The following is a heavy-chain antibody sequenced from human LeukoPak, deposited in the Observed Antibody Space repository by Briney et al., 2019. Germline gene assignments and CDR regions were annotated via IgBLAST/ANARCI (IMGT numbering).Heavy chain of an antibody. J-gene: IGHJ3*02. CDR1: GYTFTSYG. D-gene: IGHD3-3*01. Sequence: ASVKVSCKASGYTFTSYGISWVRQAPGQGLEWMGWISAYNGNTNYAQKLQGRVTMTTDTSTSTAYMELRSLRSDDTAVYYCARGSYDFWSGYGNDQTAFDIWGQGTMVTVSS. V-gene: IGHV1-18*01. CDR3: ARGSYDFWSGYGNDQTAFDI. CDR2: ISAYNGNT.